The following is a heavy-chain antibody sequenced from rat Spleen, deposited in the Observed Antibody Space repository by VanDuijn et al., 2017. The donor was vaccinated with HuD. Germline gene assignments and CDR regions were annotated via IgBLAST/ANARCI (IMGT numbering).Heavy chain of an antibody. CDR2: MSYDGSST. V-gene: IGHV5-7*01. D-gene: IGHD1-2*01. CDR3: ARGGSIYGNWFAY. CDR1: GFTFSHYD. Sequence: EVKLVESGGGLVQPGRSMKFSCAASGFTFSHYDMAWVRQAPKKGLEWVATMSYDGSSTYYRDSVKGRFTISRDNARSTLYLQMDSLRSEDTATYYCARGGSIYGNWFAYWGQGVMVTVSS. J-gene: IGHJ2*01.